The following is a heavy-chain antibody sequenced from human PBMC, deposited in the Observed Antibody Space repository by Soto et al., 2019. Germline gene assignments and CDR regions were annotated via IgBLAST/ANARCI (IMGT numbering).Heavy chain of an antibody. V-gene: IGHV1-69*13. CDR3: ARERIMTTVTYYYYGMDV. J-gene: IGHJ6*02. CDR1: GGTFSSYA. D-gene: IGHD4-17*01. Sequence: SVKVSCKASGGTFSSYAISWVRQAPGQGLEWMGGIIPIFGTANYAQKFQGRVTITADESTSTAYMELSSLRSEDTAVYYCARERIMTTVTYYYYGMDVWGRGTTGTSP. CDR2: IIPIFGTA.